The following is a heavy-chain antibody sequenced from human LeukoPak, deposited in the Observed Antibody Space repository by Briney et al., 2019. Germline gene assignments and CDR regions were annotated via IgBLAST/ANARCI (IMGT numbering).Heavy chain of an antibody. CDR1: GFTFSDYY. Sequence: GGSLRLSCAASGFTFSDYYMSWIRQAPGKGLEWVSYISSSGSTIYYADSVKGRFTISRDNAKNSLYLQMNSLRAEDTAVYYCARDSDWEGRFGVVIIDYYYYMDVWGKGTTVTVSS. CDR2: ISSSGSTI. CDR3: ARDSDWEGRFGVVIIDYYYYMDV. D-gene: IGHD3-3*01. J-gene: IGHJ6*03. V-gene: IGHV3-11*04.